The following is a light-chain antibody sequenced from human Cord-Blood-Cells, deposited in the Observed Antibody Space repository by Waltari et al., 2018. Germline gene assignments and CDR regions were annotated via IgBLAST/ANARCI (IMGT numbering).Light chain of an antibody. CDR3: QQYGSSPLT. J-gene: IGKJ4*01. Sequence: EIVLTQSPGTLSLSPGERATLSCRASQSVSSSYLAWYQQKPGQAPRLLIYGASSRATVIPDWFSGSGSGTDFTLTISRLEPEDFAVYYCQQYGSSPLTFSGGTKVEIK. CDR2: GAS. CDR1: QSVSSSY. V-gene: IGKV3-20*01.